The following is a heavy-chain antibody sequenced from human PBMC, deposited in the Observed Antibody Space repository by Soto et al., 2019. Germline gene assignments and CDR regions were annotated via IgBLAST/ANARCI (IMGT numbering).Heavy chain of an antibody. CDR1: GASIRSGGYY. CDR2: IYYTGST. CDR3: ARIEMASIK. D-gene: IGHD5-12*01. J-gene: IGHJ4*02. V-gene: IGHV4-31*03. Sequence: KPSETLSLTCSVSGASIRSGGYYWSWLRQSPGKGLEWIGLIYYTGSTFYSPSLKSRLTISLDTPKNQFSLDLNSVTTADTAMYYCARIEMASIKWGRGTLVTVSS.